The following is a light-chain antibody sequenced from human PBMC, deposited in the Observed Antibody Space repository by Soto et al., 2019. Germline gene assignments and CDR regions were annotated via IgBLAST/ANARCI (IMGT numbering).Light chain of an antibody. Sequence: QSVLTQPPSASGTPGQRVTISCSGSTSNIGSNYVYWYRQLPGTAPKLLIYRNNQRPSGVPDRFSGSKSGTSVSLAISGLRSEDEADYYCATWDDSLSGYVFGAGTKVTVL. CDR2: RNN. J-gene: IGLJ1*01. CDR3: ATWDDSLSGYV. V-gene: IGLV1-47*01. CDR1: TSNIGSNY.